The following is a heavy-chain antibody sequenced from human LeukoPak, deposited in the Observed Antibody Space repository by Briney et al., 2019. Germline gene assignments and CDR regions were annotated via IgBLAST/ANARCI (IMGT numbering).Heavy chain of an antibody. J-gene: IGHJ4*02. D-gene: IGHD6-19*01. CDR1: GYSISSGYY. V-gene: IGHV4-38-2*01. CDR3: ARLRGAVAARNPFDY. CDR2: IYHSGST. Sequence: PSETLSLTCAVSGYSISSGYYWGWIRQPPGKGLEWIGSIYHSGSTYYNPSLKSRVTISVDTSKNQFSLKLSSVTAADTAVYYCARLRGAVAARNPFDYWGQGTLVTVSS.